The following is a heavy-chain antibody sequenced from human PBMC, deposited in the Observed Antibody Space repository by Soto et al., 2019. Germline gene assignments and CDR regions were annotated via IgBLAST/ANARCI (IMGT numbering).Heavy chain of an antibody. CDR1: GGSISSYY. J-gene: IGHJ5*02. CDR3: ARGDYWFDP. V-gene: IGHV4-59*01. CDR2: IYYSGST. Sequence: GSLSLTCTASGGSISSYYWSWIRQPPGKGLEWIGYIYYSGSTNYNPSLKSRVTISVDTSKNQFSLKLSSVTAPDTAVYYCARGDYWFDPWGQGTLVSVSS.